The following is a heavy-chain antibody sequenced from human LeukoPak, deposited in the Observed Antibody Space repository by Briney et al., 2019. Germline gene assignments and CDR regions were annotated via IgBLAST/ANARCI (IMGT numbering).Heavy chain of an antibody. J-gene: IGHJ5*02. V-gene: IGHV1-69*05. CDR2: IIPIFGTA. D-gene: IGHD3-10*01. CDR3: WAEYGSGGPSWFDP. CDR1: GGTFSSYA. Sequence: ASVKVSCKASGGTFSSYAISWVRQAPGQGLEWMGGIIPIFGTANYAQKFQGRVTMTRDTSTSTVYMELSSLRSEDTAVYYCWAEYGSGGPSWFDPWGQGTLVTVSS.